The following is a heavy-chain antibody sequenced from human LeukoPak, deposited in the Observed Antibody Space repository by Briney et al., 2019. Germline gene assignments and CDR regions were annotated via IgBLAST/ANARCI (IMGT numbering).Heavy chain of an antibody. CDR3: ARVRSGSYDY. CDR1: GYSLTGYY. CDR2: INPSGGGT. J-gene: IGHJ4*02. D-gene: IGHD3-22*01. V-gene: IGHV1-46*01. Sequence: ASVKVSCKASGYSLTGYYIHWVRQAPGQGLEWMGLINPSGGGTSYPQKFQGRVTMTRDTSTSTVYMELSSLRSEDTAVYYFARVRSGSYDYWGQGTPLTVSS.